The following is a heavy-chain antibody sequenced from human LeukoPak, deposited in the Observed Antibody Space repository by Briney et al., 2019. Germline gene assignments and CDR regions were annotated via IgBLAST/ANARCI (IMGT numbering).Heavy chain of an antibody. V-gene: IGHV4-61*02. J-gene: IGHJ6*03. CDR2: IYTTGST. D-gene: IGHD2-2*01. CDR1: GGSISSDSYY. CDR3: ARGPYCSTIHRSGCYMDV. Sequence: SQTLSLTCTVSGGSISSDSYYRSWIRQPAGKGLEWIGRIYTTGSTSYNPSLKSRVTISIDTSKNQFSLKLSSVTAADTAVYYCARGPYCSTIHRSGCYMDVWGKGTTVTVSS.